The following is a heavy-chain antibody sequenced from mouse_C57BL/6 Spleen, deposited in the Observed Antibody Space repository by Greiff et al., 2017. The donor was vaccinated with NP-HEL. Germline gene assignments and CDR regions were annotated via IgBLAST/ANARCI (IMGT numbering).Heavy chain of an antibody. V-gene: IGHV1-15*01. CDR1: GYTFTDYE. D-gene: IGHD2-14*01. CDR3: RRPLAYYRNDVEE. CDR2: IDPETGGT. Sequence: QVQLQQSGAELVRPGASVTLSCKASGYTFTDYEMHWVKQTPVHGLEWIGAIDPETGGTAYNQKFKGTAILTADKSSSTAYMELRSLTSEDAADEYGRRPLAYYRNDVEEGGKGTTLKVSA. J-gene: IGHJ2*01.